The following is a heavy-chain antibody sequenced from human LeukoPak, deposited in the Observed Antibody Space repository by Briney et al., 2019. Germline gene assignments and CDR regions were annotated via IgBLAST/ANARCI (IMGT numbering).Heavy chain of an antibody. D-gene: IGHD1-1*01. Sequence: SETLSLTCTVSGVSITSSTYFWSWLRQPAGKALEWIGRMDFSGSTNYNPSLRSRVTLSLDTSKNQFSLKLSSVTAADTAVYYCARYSGTGYGTYYFDYWGQGTLVTVSS. CDR3: ARYSGTGYGTYYFDY. CDR1: GVSITSSTYF. V-gene: IGHV4-61*02. CDR2: MDFSGST. J-gene: IGHJ4*02.